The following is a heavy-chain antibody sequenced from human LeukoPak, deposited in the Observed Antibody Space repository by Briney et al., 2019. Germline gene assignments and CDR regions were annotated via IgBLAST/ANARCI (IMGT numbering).Heavy chain of an antibody. D-gene: IGHD5-18*01. CDR1: GGSFSGYY. J-gene: IGHJ3*02. CDR2: INHSGST. Sequence: SETLSLTCAVYGGSFSGYYWSWLRQPPGKGLEWIGEINHSGSTNYNPSLKSRVTISVDTSKNQCSLKLNSVTAADTAVYYCARGAPKEVQLWLRLRGVAFDIWGQGTMVTVSS. CDR3: ARGAPKEVQLWLRLRGVAFDI. V-gene: IGHV4-34*01.